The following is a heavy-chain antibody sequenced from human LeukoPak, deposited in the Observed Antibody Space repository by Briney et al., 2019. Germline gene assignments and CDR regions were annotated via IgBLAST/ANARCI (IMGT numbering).Heavy chain of an antibody. D-gene: IGHD6-13*01. CDR1: GYTFTDYY. J-gene: IGHJ4*02. CDR3: ARARYSGSWYHFDY. Sequence: ASVKVSCKASGYTFTDYYIHWVRQAPGQGLEWVGWINPHSGGTNYAQMFQGRVTMTRDTSISTTYMDLTRLRSDDTAVYFCARARYSGSWYHFDYWGQGTLVTVSS. V-gene: IGHV1-2*02. CDR2: INPHSGGT.